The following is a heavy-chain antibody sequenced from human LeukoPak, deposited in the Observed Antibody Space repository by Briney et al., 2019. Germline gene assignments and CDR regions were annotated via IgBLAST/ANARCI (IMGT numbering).Heavy chain of an antibody. CDR3: ARHLNNCGDDCYIFDY. V-gene: IGHV4-59*08. J-gene: IGHJ4*02. Sequence: SETLSLTCTVSGGAISSYYWSWIRQPPGKGLVWIGYISFTGNTDYNPSLKSRVTISLDTSKNQFSLKLSSVTAADTAVYYCARHLNNCGDDCYIFDYWGQGTLVTVSS. D-gene: IGHD2-21*01. CDR1: GGAISSYY. CDR2: ISFTGNT.